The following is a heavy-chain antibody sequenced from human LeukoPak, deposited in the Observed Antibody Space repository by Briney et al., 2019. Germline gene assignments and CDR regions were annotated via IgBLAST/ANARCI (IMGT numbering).Heavy chain of an antibody. CDR1: GFTFINAW. CDR3: TTDGVGVEGATYDN. CDR2: IKAKAHGGTI. V-gene: IGHV3-15*01. Sequence: GGSLRLSCAASGFTFINAWMAWVRQAPGKGLEWVGRIKAKAHGGTIEYAAPVKGRFTISRDDSKDTLYLQMNSLKTEDTAVYYCTTDGVGVEGATYDNWGQGTLVSVSS. D-gene: IGHD1-26*01. J-gene: IGHJ4*02.